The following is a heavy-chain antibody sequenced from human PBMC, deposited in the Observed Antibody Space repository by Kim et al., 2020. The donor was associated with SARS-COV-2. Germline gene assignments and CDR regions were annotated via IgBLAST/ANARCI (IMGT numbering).Heavy chain of an antibody. Sequence: GVSLRLSCAASGFTFSSYGMHWVRQAPGKGLEWVAVIWYDGSNKYYADSVKGRFTISRDNSKNTVYVQMNSLRAEDTAVYYCAREGVGIDYWGQGTLVTVSS. J-gene: IGHJ4*02. CDR1: GFTFSSYG. D-gene: IGHD1-26*01. CDR2: IWYDGSNK. CDR3: AREGVGIDY. V-gene: IGHV3-33*01.